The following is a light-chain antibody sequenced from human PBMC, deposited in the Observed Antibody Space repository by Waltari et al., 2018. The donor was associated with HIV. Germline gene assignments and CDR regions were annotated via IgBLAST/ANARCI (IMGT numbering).Light chain of an antibody. V-gene: IGKV1-39*01. Sequence: DIQMAQSPSSLSASVGDRVTITCRASQNINKFLNWYQQKPGKAPKLLIYGASSLLSGVPSRFSASGSGTDFTLTISSLQREDFATYYCQQSYSTPWAFGQGTKVEIK. J-gene: IGKJ1*01. CDR3: QQSYSTPWA. CDR1: QNINKF. CDR2: GAS.